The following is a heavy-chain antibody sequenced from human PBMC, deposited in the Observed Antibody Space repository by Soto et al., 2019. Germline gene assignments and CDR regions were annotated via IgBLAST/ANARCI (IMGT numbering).Heavy chain of an antibody. CDR2: IYYSGST. J-gene: IGHJ2*01. V-gene: IGHV4-39*01. Sequence: QLQLQESGPGPVKPSETLSLTCTVSGGSISSSSYYWGWIRQPPGKGLEWIGSIYYSGSTYYNPSLKSRVTISVDTSKNQLLLKLSSVTAADTAVYYCARLMSARWLWSFDFCGRGTLVTVSS. D-gene: IGHD6-19*01. CDR3: ARLMSARWLWSFDF. CDR1: GGSISSSSYY.